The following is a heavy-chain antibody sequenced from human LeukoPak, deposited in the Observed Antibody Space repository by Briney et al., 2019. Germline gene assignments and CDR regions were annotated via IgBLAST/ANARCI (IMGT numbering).Heavy chain of an antibody. J-gene: IGHJ6*02. V-gene: IGHV4-4*07. CDR3: ARELQFRFLELLFTNQPPHYGMDV. D-gene: IGHD3-3*01. CDR1: GGSISSYY. Sequence: SETLSLTCTVSGGSISSYYWSWIRQPAGKGLEWIGRIYTSGSTNYNPSLKSRVTMSVDTSKNQFSLKLSSVTAADTAVYYCARELQFRFLELLFTNQPPHYGMDVWGQGTTVTVSS. CDR2: IYTSGST.